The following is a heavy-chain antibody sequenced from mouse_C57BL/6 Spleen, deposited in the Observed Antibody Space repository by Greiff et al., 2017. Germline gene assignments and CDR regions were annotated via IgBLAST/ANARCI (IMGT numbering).Heavy chain of an antibody. CDR2: IDPGGGYT. Sequence: QVQLQQSGAELVRPGTSVKMSCKASGYTFTNYWIGWAKQRPGHGLEWIGDIDPGGGYTNYNEKFKGKATMTADKSSSTAYLQFSSLISADSAIYYCARGNYYGSSYGYFGVWGTGTTVTVSS. D-gene: IGHD1-1*01. CDR1: GYTFTNYW. CDR3: ARGNYYGSSYGYFGV. J-gene: IGHJ1*03. V-gene: IGHV1-63*01.